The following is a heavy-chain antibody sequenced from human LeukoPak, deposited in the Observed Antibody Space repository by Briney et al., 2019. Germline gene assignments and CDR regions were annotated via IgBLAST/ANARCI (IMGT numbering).Heavy chain of an antibody. J-gene: IGHJ4*02. D-gene: IGHD3-9*01. Sequence: SGGSLRLSCAASGFTFSSYWMSWVRQAPGEGLEWVANIKQDGSEKYYVDSVKGRFTISRDNAKNSLYLQMNSLRAEDTAVYYCANSRYFDWLPMAYYFDYWGQGTLVTVSS. V-gene: IGHV3-7*03. CDR2: IKQDGSEK. CDR3: ANSRYFDWLPMAYYFDY. CDR1: GFTFSSYW.